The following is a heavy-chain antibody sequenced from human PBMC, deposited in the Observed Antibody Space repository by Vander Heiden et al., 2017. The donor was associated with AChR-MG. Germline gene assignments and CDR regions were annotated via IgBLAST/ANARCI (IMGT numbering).Heavy chain of an antibody. V-gene: IGHV3-21*01. CDR1: GFTFSSYS. CDR3: ARGKAAAALGY. Sequence: EVQLVESGGGMVKPGGSLSLSCAAPGFTFSSYSMNWVRQAPGKGLEWVSSISSSSSYIYYADSVKGRFTISRDNAKNSLYLQMNSLRAEDTAVYYCARGKAAAALGYWGQGTLVTVSS. J-gene: IGHJ4*02. D-gene: IGHD6-13*01. CDR2: ISSSSSYI.